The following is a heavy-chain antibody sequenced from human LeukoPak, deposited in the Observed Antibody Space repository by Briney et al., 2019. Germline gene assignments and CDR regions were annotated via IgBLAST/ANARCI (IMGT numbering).Heavy chain of an antibody. Sequence: GGSLRLSCAASGFTFSTYEMNWVRQAPGKGLEWVSYISSSGSTIYYADSVKGRFTISRDNAKNSLYLQMNSLRAEDTAVYYCARDWSAMVRGPYYFNYWGQGTLVTVSS. CDR3: ARDWSAMVRGPYYFNY. CDR1: GFTFSTYE. CDR2: ISSSGSTI. V-gene: IGHV3-48*03. D-gene: IGHD3-10*01. J-gene: IGHJ4*02.